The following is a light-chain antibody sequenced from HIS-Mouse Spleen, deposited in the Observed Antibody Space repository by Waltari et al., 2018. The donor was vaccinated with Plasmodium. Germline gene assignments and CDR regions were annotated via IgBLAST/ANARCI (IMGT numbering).Light chain of an antibody. J-gene: IGLJ2*01. CDR3: QSADSSGTYVV. Sequence: SYELTPPPSVSVSPGQTARITCSGDALPKQYAYWYQRKPGQAPVLVIYKASERPSGIPGRVAGSSYGTTVTLTIRGVQAEDEADYYCQSADSSGTYVVFGGGTKLTVL. CDR1: ALPKQY. V-gene: IGLV3-25*03. CDR2: KAS.